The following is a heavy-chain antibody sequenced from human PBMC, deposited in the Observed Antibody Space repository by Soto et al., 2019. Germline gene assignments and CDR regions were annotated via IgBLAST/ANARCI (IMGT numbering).Heavy chain of an antibody. Sequence: QVQLQESGPGLVKPSETLSLTCTVSGDSVSSGSYYWSWIRQPPGKGLEWIGYVHHGGTTKNNPSLKTRVTISVDTSKNQFSLMLTSSTAADTAVYFCARDRFRFAGGSYYYYGLDVWGQGTTVTVSS. CDR1: GDSVSSGSYY. CDR2: VHHGGTT. J-gene: IGHJ6*02. V-gene: IGHV4-61*01. D-gene: IGHD3-16*01. CDR3: ARDRFRFAGGSYYYYGLDV.